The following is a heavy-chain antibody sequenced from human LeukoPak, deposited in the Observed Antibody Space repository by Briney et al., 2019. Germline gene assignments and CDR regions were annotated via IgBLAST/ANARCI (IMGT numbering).Heavy chain of an antibody. V-gene: IGHV4-34*01. D-gene: IGHD5-24*01. CDR2: INHSGST. CDR3: ARNRRDGYNLIDY. CDR1: GGSFSGYY. J-gene: IGHJ4*02. Sequence: SETLSLTCAVYGGSFSGYYWSWIRQPPGKGLEWIGEINHSGSTNYNPSLKSRVTISVDTSKIQFSLKLSSVTAADTAVYYCARNRRDGYNLIDYWGQGTLVTVSS.